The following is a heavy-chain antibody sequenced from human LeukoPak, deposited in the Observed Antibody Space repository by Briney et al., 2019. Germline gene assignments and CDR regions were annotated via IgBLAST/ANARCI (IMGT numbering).Heavy chain of an antibody. J-gene: IGHJ4*02. V-gene: IGHV1-46*01. CDR3: ARAGYTYGQFDY. D-gene: IGHD5-18*01. Sequence: GASVKVSCKASGYTFSSYYMHWVRQAPGQGLEWMGIINPSGNSTSYAQKFRGRVTMTRDTSTSTVYMELSNLRSEDTAMYYCARAGYTYGQFDYWGQGTLVTVSS. CDR2: INPSGNST. CDR1: GYTFSSYY.